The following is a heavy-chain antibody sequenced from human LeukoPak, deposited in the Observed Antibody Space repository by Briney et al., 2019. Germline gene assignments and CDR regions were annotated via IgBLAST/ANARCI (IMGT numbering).Heavy chain of an antibody. J-gene: IGHJ4*02. CDR1: GSRFTSYW. CDR2: IYPNEPNP. Sequence: GGSLQISCTGSGSRFTSYWIGWVRQMPGKGLEWMGVIYPNEPNPRYSPSFQGQVTISVDKTISTAYLQWSSLKASDTAIYYCAREGYPDYWGQGTLVIVSS. D-gene: IGHD2-2*01. CDR3: AREGYPDY. V-gene: IGHV5-51*01.